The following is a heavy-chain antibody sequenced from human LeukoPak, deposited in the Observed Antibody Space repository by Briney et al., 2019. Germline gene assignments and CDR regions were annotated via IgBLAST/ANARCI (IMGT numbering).Heavy chain of an antibody. Sequence: GGSLRLSCAASGFTFSSFAMSWVRQASGKGLEWVGRIRSKANSYATAYAASVKGRFTISRDDSKNTAYLQMNSLKTEDTAVYYCTRHSTMVRGVIAYDAFDIWGQGTMVTVSS. CDR2: IRSKANSYAT. V-gene: IGHV3-73*01. CDR1: GFTFSSFA. CDR3: TRHSTMVRGVIAYDAFDI. J-gene: IGHJ3*02. D-gene: IGHD3-10*01.